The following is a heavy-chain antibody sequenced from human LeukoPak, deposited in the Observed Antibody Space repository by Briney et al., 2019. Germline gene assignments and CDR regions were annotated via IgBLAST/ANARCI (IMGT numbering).Heavy chain of an antibody. CDR3: ARGGQYYHFDH. CDR2: ISPYNGDT. Sequence: ATLRPSCTASGETLTDHGTNGVRPAPGQGLEWMTWISPYNGDTKSAQKFQGRVTMTTDAYTSTAYMQRRGLRLDASAVYYCARGGQYYHFDHWGQGTLVTVSS. D-gene: IGHD2/OR15-2a*01. V-gene: IGHV1-18*01. J-gene: IGHJ4*02. CDR1: GETLTDHG.